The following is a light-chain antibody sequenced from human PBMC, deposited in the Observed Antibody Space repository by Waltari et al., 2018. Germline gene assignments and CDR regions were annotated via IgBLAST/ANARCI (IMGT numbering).Light chain of an antibody. CDR1: DLGEKF. V-gene: IGLV3-1*01. CDR2: QDK. CDR3: QAWDSRTVV. Sequence: SYDVTQPPSVSVSPGQTVTITCSGHDLGEKFVSWYQRKAGQSPVLFIHQDKKRPSGIPDRFSGSSSGNTATLTISGTQRIDEAEYFCQAWDSRTVVFGGGTKLTVL. J-gene: IGLJ2*01.